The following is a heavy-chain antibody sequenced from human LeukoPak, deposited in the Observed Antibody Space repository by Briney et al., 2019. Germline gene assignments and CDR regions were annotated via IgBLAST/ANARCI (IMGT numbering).Heavy chain of an antibody. J-gene: IGHJ4*02. CDR1: LGSLTAYY. Sequence: SETLSLTRTQSLGSLTAYYWSWLRPTPRRGREWVGYIYYSGYGKYNSSLKSRVSMSVDTSKNQFSLKLTSVTAADTAVYYCARHSIASDGARLFDYWGRGTLVTVSS. V-gene: IGHV4-59*08. CDR3: ARHSIASDGARLFDY. CDR2: IYYSGYG. D-gene: IGHD2-21*01.